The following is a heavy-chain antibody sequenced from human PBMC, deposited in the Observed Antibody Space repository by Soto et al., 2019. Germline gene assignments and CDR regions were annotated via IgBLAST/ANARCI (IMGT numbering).Heavy chain of an antibody. D-gene: IGHD1-7*01. CDR1: GGSISSGGYY. CDR2: LYYSGST. CDR3: ARERWNYLQRDFDY. J-gene: IGHJ4*02. Sequence: QVQLQESGPGLVKPSQTLSLTCTVSGGSISSGGYYWSWIRQHPGKGLEWIGYLYYSGSTYYNPSLKSRVTISVDTSKNQFALKLSSVTAADTAVYYCARERWNYLQRDFDYWGQGTLVTVSS. V-gene: IGHV4-31*03.